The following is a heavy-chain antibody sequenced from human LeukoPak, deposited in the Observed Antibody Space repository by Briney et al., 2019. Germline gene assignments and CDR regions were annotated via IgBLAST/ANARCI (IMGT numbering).Heavy chain of an antibody. Sequence: SETLSLTCAVYGGSFSGYYWSWIRQPPGKGLEWIGEINHSGSTNYNPSHKSRVTISVDTSKNQFSLKLSSVTAADTAVYYCARHEYSGSYYGLSWFDPWGQGTLVTVSS. CDR2: INHSGST. J-gene: IGHJ5*02. V-gene: IGHV4-34*01. D-gene: IGHD1-26*01. CDR3: ARHEYSGSYYGLSWFDP. CDR1: GGSFSGYY.